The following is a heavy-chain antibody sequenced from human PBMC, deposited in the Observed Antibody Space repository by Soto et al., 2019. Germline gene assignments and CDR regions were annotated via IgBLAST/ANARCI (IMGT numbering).Heavy chain of an antibody. Sequence: QVQLVQSGAEVKKPGASVKVSCKASGYTFTSYGISWVRQAPGQGLEWMGWISAYNGNTNYAQKLQGRVTMTTDTSTSTSYMELRSLRSDDTAVYYCARAGLGISTSVGYYYYGMDVWGQGTTVTVSS. CDR1: GYTFTSYG. CDR2: ISAYNGNT. V-gene: IGHV1-18*01. D-gene: IGHD2-2*01. CDR3: ARAGLGISTSVGYYYYGMDV. J-gene: IGHJ6*02.